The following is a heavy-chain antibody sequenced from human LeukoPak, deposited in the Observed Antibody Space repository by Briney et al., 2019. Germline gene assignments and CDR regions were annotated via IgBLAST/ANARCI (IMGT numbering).Heavy chain of an antibody. CDR1: GYTFTSYY. CDR2: INPSGGST. Sequence: GASVKVSCKASGYTFTSYYMHWVRQAPGQGLEWMGIINPSGGSTSYAQKFQGRVTMTRDMSTSTVYMELSSLRSEDTAVYYCARGGLRYPAHDAFDIWGQGTMVTVSS. V-gene: IGHV1-46*01. D-gene: IGHD3-9*01. CDR3: ARGGLRYPAHDAFDI. J-gene: IGHJ3*02.